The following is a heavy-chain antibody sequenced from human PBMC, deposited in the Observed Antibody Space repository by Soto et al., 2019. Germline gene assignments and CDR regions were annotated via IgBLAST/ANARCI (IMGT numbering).Heavy chain of an antibody. J-gene: IGHJ6*03. CDR3: AKGGEGYCSGTSCLYHMDA. CDR1: GFNFRNYA. CDR2: IRGSGSRT. V-gene: IGHV3-23*01. Sequence: GGSLRLSCVASGFNFRNYAMNWVRQAPGKGLEWVSAIRGSGSRTYYVDSVKGRFTISRDISKNTLYVQMSSLRAEDTAVYYCAKGGEGYCSGTSCLYHMDAWGKGTTVTVSS. D-gene: IGHD2-15*01.